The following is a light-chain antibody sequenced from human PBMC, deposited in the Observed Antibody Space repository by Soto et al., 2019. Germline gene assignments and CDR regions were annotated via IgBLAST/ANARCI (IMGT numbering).Light chain of an antibody. V-gene: IGKV3-20*01. CDR2: GAS. Sequence: EIVLTQSPGTLSLSPGERATLSCRASQSVSSSYLAWYQQKPGQAPRLLIYGASSRATGIPDRFSGSGSGTDFTLTISRLEPADFAVYYCQPYGSSPRTFGQGTKVEIK. CDR1: QSVSSSY. J-gene: IGKJ1*01. CDR3: QPYGSSPRT.